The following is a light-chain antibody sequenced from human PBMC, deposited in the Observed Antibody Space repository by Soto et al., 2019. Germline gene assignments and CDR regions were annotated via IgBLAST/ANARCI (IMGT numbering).Light chain of an antibody. Sequence: QSALTQPASVSGSPGQSITISCTGTSSDVGGYNYVSWSQQHPGKAPQLMIYEVSKRPSGVSNRFSGSKSGNTASLTISGLQAEDEAYYYCSSYTSSSTYVFGTGTKLTVL. J-gene: IGLJ1*01. CDR2: EVS. V-gene: IGLV2-14*01. CDR1: SSDVGGYNY. CDR3: SSYTSSSTYV.